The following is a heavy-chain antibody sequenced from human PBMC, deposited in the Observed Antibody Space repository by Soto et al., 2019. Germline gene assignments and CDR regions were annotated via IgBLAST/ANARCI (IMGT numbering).Heavy chain of an antibody. D-gene: IGHD3-3*01. CDR3: ARPADDFWSGPAGGWFDP. J-gene: IGHJ5*02. CDR2: IYYSGST. CDR1: GGSISSSSYY. V-gene: IGHV4-39*01. Sequence: SETLSLTCTVSGGSISSSSYYWGWIRQPPGKGLEWIGSIYYSGSTYYNPSLKSRVTISVDTSKNQFSLKLSSVTAADKAVYYCARPADDFWSGPAGGWFDPWGQGTLVTVSS.